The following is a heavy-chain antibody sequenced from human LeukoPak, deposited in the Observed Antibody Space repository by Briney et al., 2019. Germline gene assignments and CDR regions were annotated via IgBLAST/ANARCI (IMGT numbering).Heavy chain of an antibody. D-gene: IGHD5-18*01. J-gene: IGHJ6*02. CDR2: IWYDGSNE. CDR3: ARDVGIRLWFRDYYGLDV. CDR1: GFTVSQNY. Sequence: GGSLRLSCAASGFTVSQNYMSWVRQAPGKGLEWVAVIWYDGSNEYYADSVKGRFTISRDNSQNTLYLQMNSLRAEDAAVYYCARDVGIRLWFRDYYGLDVWGQGTTVTVSS. V-gene: IGHV3-33*07.